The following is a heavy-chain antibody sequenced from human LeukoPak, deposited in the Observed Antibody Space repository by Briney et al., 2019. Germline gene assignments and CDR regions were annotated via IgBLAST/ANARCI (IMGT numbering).Heavy chain of an antibody. CDR3: ASPGIADAFDI. D-gene: IGHD6-13*01. CDR1: GYSISSGYY. CDR2: IYHSGST. V-gene: IGHV4-38-2*02. J-gene: IGHJ3*02. Sequence: SETLSLTCTVSGYSISSGYYWGWIRQPPGKGLEWIGSIYHSGSTYYNPSLKSRVTISVDTSKNQFSLKLSSVTAADTAVYYCASPGIADAFDIWGQGTMVTVSS.